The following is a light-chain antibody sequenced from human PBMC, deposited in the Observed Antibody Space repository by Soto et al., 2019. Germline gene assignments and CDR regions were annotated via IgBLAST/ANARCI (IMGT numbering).Light chain of an antibody. CDR1: QSISHS. V-gene: IGKV1-5*03. CDR2: MAS. J-gene: IGKJ1*01. Sequence: DIQITQSPSTLSASVGDRITITCRASQSISHSLDWYQQKPGKAPKLMIYMASNLQSGVPSRFGGAGSGTEFTLTICSLQPEDFATYYCQQYNTYARTFGQGEKVEI. CDR3: QQYNTYART.